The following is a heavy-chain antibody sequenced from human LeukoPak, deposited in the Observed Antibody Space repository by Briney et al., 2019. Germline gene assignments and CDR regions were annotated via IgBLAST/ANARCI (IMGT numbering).Heavy chain of an antibody. CDR2: ISAYNGNT. V-gene: IGHV1-18*01. D-gene: IGHD4-17*01. J-gene: IGHJ3*02. CDR3: ARESRTTDAFDI. CDR1: GYTFTSYG. Sequence: ASVKVSCKASGYTFTSYGISWVRQAPGQGLEWKGWISAYNGNTNNAQKLQGRVTMTTDTSTSTAYMELRSLRSDDTAVYYCARESRTTDAFDIWGQGTMVTVSS.